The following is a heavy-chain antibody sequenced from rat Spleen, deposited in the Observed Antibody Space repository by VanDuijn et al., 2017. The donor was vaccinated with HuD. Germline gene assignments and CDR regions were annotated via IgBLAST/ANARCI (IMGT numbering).Heavy chain of an antibody. CDR1: GFTFSNYG. CDR3: AVSGFGY. CDR2: ISHDGSGT. D-gene: IGHD4-3*01. V-gene: IGHV5-29*01. J-gene: IGHJ2*01. Sequence: EVQLVESGGGLVQPGRSLKLSCAASGFTFSNYGMAWVRQAPTKGLEWVATISHDGSGTDYRDSVKGRFTISRDNAKSTPYLKMDSLRSEDTATYYCAVSGFGYWGQGIMVTVSS.